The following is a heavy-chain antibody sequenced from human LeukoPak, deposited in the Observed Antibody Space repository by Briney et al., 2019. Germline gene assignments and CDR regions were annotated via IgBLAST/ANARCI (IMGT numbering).Heavy chain of an antibody. Sequence: SETLSLTCTVSGASISSISYYWGWIRQPPGKGLEWIGTICYGGSTYYNPSLKSRVTISVDTSKNQFSLKLNSVTAADTAVYFCARPRYNWNYYFDYWGQGILVTVSS. V-gene: IGHV4-39*01. CDR3: ARPRYNWNYYFDY. D-gene: IGHD1-7*01. J-gene: IGHJ4*02. CDR1: GASISSISYY. CDR2: ICYGGST.